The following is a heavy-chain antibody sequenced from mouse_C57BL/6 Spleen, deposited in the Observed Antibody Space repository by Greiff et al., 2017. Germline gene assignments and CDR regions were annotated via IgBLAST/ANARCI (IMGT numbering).Heavy chain of an antibody. CDR2: IDPEDGET. Sequence: VHVKQSGAELVKPGASVKLSCTASGFNIKDYYMHWVKQRTEQGLEWIGRIDPEDGETKYAPKFRGKATITADTSSNTAYLQLSSLTSEDTAVYYCANYYGSSYDFAYWGQGTLVTVSA. J-gene: IGHJ3*01. V-gene: IGHV14-2*01. CDR3: ANYYGSSYDFAY. D-gene: IGHD1-1*01. CDR1: GFNIKDYY.